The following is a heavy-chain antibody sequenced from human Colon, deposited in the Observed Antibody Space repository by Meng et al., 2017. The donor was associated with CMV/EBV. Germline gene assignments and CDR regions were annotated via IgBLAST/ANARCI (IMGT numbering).Heavy chain of an antibody. CDR1: GFTFSGSA. V-gene: IGHV3-73*01. CDR2: IRSKANSYAT. Sequence: GGSLRLSCAASGFTFSGSAMPWVRQASGKGLEWVGRIRSKANSYATTYAASVKGRFTISRDDSKNTAYLQLNSLKTEDTAVYYCTRRSGGGMDVWGQGTTVTVSS. J-gene: IGHJ6*02. D-gene: IGHD3-10*01. CDR3: TRRSGGGMDV.